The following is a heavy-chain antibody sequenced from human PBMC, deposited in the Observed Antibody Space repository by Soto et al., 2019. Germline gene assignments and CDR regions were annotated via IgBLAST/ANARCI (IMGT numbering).Heavy chain of an antibody. CDR2: ISGSGGST. V-gene: IGHV3-23*01. CDR3: AKEPRDPDDSSGDSFDY. CDR1: GFTFSSYA. J-gene: IGHJ4*02. Sequence: GGSLRLSCAASGFTFSSYAMSWVRQAPGKGLEWVSAISGSGGSTYYADSVKGRFTIYRDNSKNTLYLQMNSLRAEDTAVDYCAKEPRDPDDSSGDSFDYWGQGTLVTVSS. D-gene: IGHD3-22*01.